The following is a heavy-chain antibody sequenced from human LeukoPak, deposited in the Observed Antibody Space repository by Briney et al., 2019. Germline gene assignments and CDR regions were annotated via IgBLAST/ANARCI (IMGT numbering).Heavy chain of an antibody. V-gene: IGHV3-30*02. J-gene: IGHJ4*02. CDR3: ARSQRESQPLLRKESYYFDY. CDR2: IRYHGSDK. D-gene: IGHD2-15*01. CDR1: GFTFSGSG. Sequence: GGSLRLSCAASGFTFSGSGMHWVRQAPGKGLEWVAFIRYHGSDKYYADSVKGRFTISRDNSKNTLYLQMNSLRAEDTAVYYCARSQRESQPLLRKESYYFDYWGQGTLVTVSS.